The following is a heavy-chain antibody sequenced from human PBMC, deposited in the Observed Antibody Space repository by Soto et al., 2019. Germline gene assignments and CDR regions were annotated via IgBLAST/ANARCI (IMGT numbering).Heavy chain of an antibody. CDR2: ISYDGSNK. Sequence: WGSLRLSCAASGFTFSSYGMHWVGQAPGKGLEWVAVISYDGSNKYYAASVKGRFTSSRDNSKNTLYLQMNSLRAEDTAVYYCAKAHLWFSYFDYWRQGTLVTVSS. CDR3: AKAHLWFSYFDY. CDR1: GFTFSSYG. J-gene: IGHJ4*02. V-gene: IGHV3-30*18. D-gene: IGHD3-10*01.